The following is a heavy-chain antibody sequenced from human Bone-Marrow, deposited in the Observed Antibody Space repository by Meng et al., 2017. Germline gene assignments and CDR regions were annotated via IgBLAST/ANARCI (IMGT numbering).Heavy chain of an antibody. CDR3: ARDVEHYYGSGRYYNDFDY. CDR1: GFTFSRYW. D-gene: IGHD3-10*01. Sequence: GGSLTLSCAASGFTFSRYWMFWVRQAPGKGLLWVSRINSDGSSTSYADSVKGRFTISRDNAKNTLYLQMNSLRADDTAVYYCARDVEHYYGSGRYYNDFDYWGQGSRVTVSS. V-gene: IGHV3-74*01. J-gene: IGHJ4*02. CDR2: INSDGSST.